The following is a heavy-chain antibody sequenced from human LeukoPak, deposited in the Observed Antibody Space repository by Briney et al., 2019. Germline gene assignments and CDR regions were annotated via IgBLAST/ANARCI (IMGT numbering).Heavy chain of an antibody. Sequence: SETLSLTCTVSGASISTYYWRWLRQPPGRGLEGRGYIYFTGSTNYNPSLESRISISVDTSTKQFSLKLTSVTAADTAMYYCARGTIAVAGALFHYWGQGTLVTVSS. D-gene: IGHD6-19*01. CDR2: IYFTGST. J-gene: IGHJ4*02. CDR3: ARGTIAVAGALFHY. V-gene: IGHV4-59*01. CDR1: GASISTYY.